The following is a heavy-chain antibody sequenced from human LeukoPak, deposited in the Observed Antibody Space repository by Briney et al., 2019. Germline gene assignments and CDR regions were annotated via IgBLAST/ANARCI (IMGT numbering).Heavy chain of an antibody. D-gene: IGHD4-17*01. V-gene: IGHV1-18*01. CDR2: ISAYNGNT. Sequence: ASVKVSCKASGYTFTSYGISWVRQAPGQGLEWMGWISAYNGNTNYAQKLQGRVTMTTDTSTSTAYMELRSLRSDDTAVYYCARDQYGDYVIVKEFYYYYMDVWGKGTTVTVSS. J-gene: IGHJ6*03. CDR1: GYTFTSYG. CDR3: ARDQYGDYVIVKEFYYYYMDV.